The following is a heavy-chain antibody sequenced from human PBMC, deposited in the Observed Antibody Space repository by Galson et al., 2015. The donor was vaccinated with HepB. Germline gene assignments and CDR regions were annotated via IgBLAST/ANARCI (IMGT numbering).Heavy chain of an antibody. Sequence: SLRLSCAASGFTFSSYDMHWVRQATGKGLEWVSAIGTAGDTYYPGSVKGRFTISRENAKNSLYLQMNSLRAGDTAVYYCARGIAAAATDDAFDIWGQGTMVTVSS. CDR2: IGTAGDT. CDR1: GFTFSSYD. CDR3: ARGIAAAATDDAFDI. D-gene: IGHD6-13*01. V-gene: IGHV3-13*01. J-gene: IGHJ3*02.